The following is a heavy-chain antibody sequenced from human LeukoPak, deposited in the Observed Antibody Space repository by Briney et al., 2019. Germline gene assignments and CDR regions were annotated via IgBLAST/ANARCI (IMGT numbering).Heavy chain of an antibody. J-gene: IGHJ4*02. CDR3: ARDNPRGSGNYGPSVYDY. CDR2: ISYDGSNK. D-gene: IGHD6-19*01. CDR1: GFTFSSYA. Sequence: PGGSLRLSCAASGFTFSSYAMHWVRQAPGKGLEWVAVISYDGSNKYYADSVKGRFTISRDNSRSTLFLQMDSLRAEDTALYYCARDNPRGSGNYGPSVYDYWGPGTLATVSS. V-gene: IGHV3-30*04.